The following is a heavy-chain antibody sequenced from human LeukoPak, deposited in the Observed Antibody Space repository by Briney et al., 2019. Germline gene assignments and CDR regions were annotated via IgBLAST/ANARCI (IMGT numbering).Heavy chain of an antibody. D-gene: IGHD6-19*01. CDR3: AKSLLAGSGWATWSNPLDY. Sequence: PGGSLRLSCAASGFTFSSYGMHWVRQAPGKGLEWVAVISYDGSNKYYADSVKGRFTISRDNSKNTLYLQMNSLRAEDTAVYYCAKSLLAGSGWATWSNPLDYWGQGTLVTVSS. V-gene: IGHV3-30*18. CDR1: GFTFSSYG. CDR2: ISYDGSNK. J-gene: IGHJ4*02.